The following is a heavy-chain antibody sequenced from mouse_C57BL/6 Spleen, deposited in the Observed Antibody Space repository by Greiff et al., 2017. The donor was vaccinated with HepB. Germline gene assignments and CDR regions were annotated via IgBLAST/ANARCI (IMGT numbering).Heavy chain of an antibody. D-gene: IGHD2-4*01. CDR1: GFTFSSYT. CDR2: ISGGGGNT. CDR3: ARHPTMITLDY. Sequence: EVQGVESGGGLVKPGGSLKLSCAASGFTFSSYTMSWVRQTPEKRLEWVATISGGGGNTYYPDSVKGRFTISRDNAKNTLYLQMSSLRSEDTALYYCARHPTMITLDYWGQGTTLTVSS. V-gene: IGHV5-9*01. J-gene: IGHJ2*01.